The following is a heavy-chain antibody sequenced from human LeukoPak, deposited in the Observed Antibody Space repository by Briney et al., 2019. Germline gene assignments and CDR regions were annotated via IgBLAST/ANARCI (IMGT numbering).Heavy chain of an antibody. CDR1: GLTFSSYS. J-gene: IGHJ3*02. CDR2: ISSSGTTI. Sequence: GGSLRLSCAASGLTFSSYSMNWVRQAPGKGLEWVSYISSSGTTIYYADSVKGRFTISRDNPKNSLYLQMNSLRAEDTAVYYCARGYCSSNTCYIAFDIWGQGTMVTVSS. D-gene: IGHD2-2*02. CDR3: ARGYCSSNTCYIAFDI. V-gene: IGHV3-48*01.